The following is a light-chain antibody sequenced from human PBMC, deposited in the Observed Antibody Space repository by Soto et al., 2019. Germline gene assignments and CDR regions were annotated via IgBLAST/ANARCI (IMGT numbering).Light chain of an antibody. J-gene: IGKJ4*01. CDR2: GAS. Sequence: EIVLTQSPGTLSLSPGERATISCRASQSVNSNHLAWYQQKPGQAPRFLIYGASSRATGIPDRFSGSGSGTDFTLTISRLEPEDFAVYYCQQYGSSPLTFGGGTKVEIK. CDR1: QSVNSNH. CDR3: QQYGSSPLT. V-gene: IGKV3-20*01.